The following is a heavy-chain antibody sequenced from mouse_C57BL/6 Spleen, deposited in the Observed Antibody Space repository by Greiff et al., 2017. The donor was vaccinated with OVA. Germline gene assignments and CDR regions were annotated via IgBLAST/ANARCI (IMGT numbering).Heavy chain of an antibody. Sequence: QVQLQQSGAELVRPGTSVKVSCKASGYAFTNYLIEWVKQRPGQGLAWIGVINPGSGGTNYNEKFKGKATLTADKSSSTAYMQLSSLTSEDSAVYFGARSGYGSAYYFDYGGQGTTRTVSA. D-gene: IGHD1-1*01. V-gene: IGHV1-54*01. CDR1: GYAFTNYL. CDR2: INPGSGGT. J-gene: IGHJ2*01. CDR3: ARSGYGSAYYFDY.